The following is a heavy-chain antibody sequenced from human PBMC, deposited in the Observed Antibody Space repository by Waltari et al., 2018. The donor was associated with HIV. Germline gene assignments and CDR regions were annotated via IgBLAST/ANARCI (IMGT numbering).Heavy chain of an antibody. Sequence: EFQLVDSGGGLVQPGGSLRISCAASGFPISSDSQRWVRQATGKGMEWGAIINEDGSKKDYVDSVKGRFTISRDNARNSLYLQMNNLRRGDTAVYYCGRGGLRDYWGQGTLVTVSS. CDR2: INEDGSKK. D-gene: IGHD3-16*01. CDR3: GRGGLRDY. V-gene: IGHV3-7*01. J-gene: IGHJ4*02. CDR1: GFPISSDS.